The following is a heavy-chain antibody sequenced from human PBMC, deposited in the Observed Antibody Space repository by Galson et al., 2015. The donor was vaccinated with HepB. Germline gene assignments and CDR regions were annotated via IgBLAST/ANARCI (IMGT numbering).Heavy chain of an antibody. Sequence: FTFSGSAIHWVRQASGKGPEWVGRIRSKANNYATSYVPSLEGRFTISRDDSKNMAYLHMRSLKSEDTAVYYCARLGDFSGYSSRWGQGTLVTVSS. J-gene: IGHJ4*01. D-gene: IGHD6-13*01. V-gene: IGHV3-73*01. CDR2: IRSKANNYAT. CDR3: ARLGDFSGYSSR. CDR1: FTFSGSA.